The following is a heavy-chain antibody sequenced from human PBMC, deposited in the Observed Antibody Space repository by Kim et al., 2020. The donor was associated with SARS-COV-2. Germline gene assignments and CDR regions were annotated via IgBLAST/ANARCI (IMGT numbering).Heavy chain of an antibody. V-gene: IGHV3-72*01. CDR2: TRNKANSYTT. J-gene: IGHJ4*02. CDR3: ARVYCSGGSCYSIDY. D-gene: IGHD2-15*01. Sequence: GGSLRLSCAASGFTFSDHYMDWVRQAPGKGLEWVGRTRNKANSYTTEYAASVKGRFTISRDDSKNSLYLQMNSLKTEDTAVYYCARVYCSGGSCYSIDYWGQGTLVTVSS. CDR1: GFTFSDHY.